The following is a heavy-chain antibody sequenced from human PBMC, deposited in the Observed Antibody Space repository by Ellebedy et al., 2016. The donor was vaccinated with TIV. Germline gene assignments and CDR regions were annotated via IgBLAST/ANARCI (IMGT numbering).Heavy chain of an antibody. V-gene: IGHV1-24*01. Sequence: ASVKASCXVSGYTLTELSMHWVRQAPGKGLEWMGGFDPEDGETIYAQKFQGRVTMTEDTSTDTAYMELSSLRSEDTAVYYCATLQGSNLNLDYWGQGTLVTVSS. CDR1: GYTLTELS. J-gene: IGHJ4*02. CDR2: FDPEDGET. CDR3: ATLQGSNLNLDY. D-gene: IGHD1-14*01.